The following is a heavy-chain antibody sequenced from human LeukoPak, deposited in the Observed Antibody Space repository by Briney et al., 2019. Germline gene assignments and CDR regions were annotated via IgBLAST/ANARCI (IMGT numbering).Heavy chain of an antibody. CDR1: GFTFSNYL. CDR3: ARRQGLYFDY. J-gene: IGHJ4*02. D-gene: IGHD1-1*01. Sequence: PGGSLRLSCAASGFTFSNYLMRSVRQAPGKGLEWVSSISDNGGATYYADSVKGRFTISRDNSKNTLYFQMSSLRAEDTAVYYCARRQGLYFDYWGQGTLVTVSS. CDR2: ISDNGGAT. V-gene: IGHV3-23*01.